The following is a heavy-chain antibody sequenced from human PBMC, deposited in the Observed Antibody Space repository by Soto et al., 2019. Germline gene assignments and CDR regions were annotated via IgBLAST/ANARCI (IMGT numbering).Heavy chain of an antibody. V-gene: IGHV5-51*03. Sequence: EVPLVQSGAEVKKPGESLKISCKGSGYTFTSTWIGWVRQMPGKGREWMGIIYPGDSETRYSPSFQGQVTISADKSINTAYLQWSSLKASDTAIYYCARTFGGHLYSFDFWGQGTLVTVSS. D-gene: IGHD3-16*01. CDR2: IYPGDSET. CDR3: ARTFGGHLYSFDF. CDR1: GYTFTSTW. J-gene: IGHJ4*02.